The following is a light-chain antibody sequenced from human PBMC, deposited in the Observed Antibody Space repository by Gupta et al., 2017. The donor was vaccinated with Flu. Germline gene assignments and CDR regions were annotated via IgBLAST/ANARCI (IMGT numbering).Light chain of an antibody. V-gene: IGKV1-39*01. CDR3: QQSERAPQT. J-gene: IGKJ1*01. CDR2: EAS. Sequence: DTEMTQAPSSLSVSIGDRVTMSRPASQNIGTYLNWYQQKPGKAPELLIYEASSVHTGVPSRFSGSGSGTDFTLTISRLHPEDFATYYCQQSERAPQTFGQGTKVEIK. CDR1: QNIGTY.